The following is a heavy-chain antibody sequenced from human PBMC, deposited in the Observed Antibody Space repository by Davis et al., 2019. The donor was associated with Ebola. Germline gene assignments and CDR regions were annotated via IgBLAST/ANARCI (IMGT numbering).Heavy chain of an antibody. CDR1: GYTFTSYA. CDR2: INAGNGNT. J-gene: IGHJ6*02. Sequence: ASVKVSCKASGYTFTSYAMHWVRHAPGQRLEWMGWINAGNGNTKYSQKFQGRVTITRDTSASTAYMELSSLRSEDTAVYYCARVKRNYYYYGMDVWGQGTTVTVSS. V-gene: IGHV1-3*01. CDR3: ARVKRNYYYYGMDV.